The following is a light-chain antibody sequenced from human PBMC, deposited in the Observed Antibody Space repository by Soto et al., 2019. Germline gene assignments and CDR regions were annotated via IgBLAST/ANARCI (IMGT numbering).Light chain of an antibody. J-gene: IGLJ2*01. CDR1: SSDVGSYNL. CDR3: CAYAGSSTLDVV. V-gene: IGLV2-23*01. CDR2: EGS. Sequence: QSALTQPASVSGSPGQSITISCTGTSSDVGSYNLVSWYQQQPGKAPKLMIYEGSKRPSGVSNRFTGSKSGNTASLTISGLQAEDEADYYCCAYAGSSTLDVVFGGGTKLTV.